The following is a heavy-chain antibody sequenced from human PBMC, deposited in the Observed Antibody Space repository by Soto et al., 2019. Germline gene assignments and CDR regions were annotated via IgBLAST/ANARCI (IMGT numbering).Heavy chain of an antibody. Sequence: ASVKVSCKVSGYTLTELSMHWVRQAPGKGLEWMGGFDPEDGETIYAQKFQGRVTMTEDTSTDTAYMELSSLRSEDTAVYYCVGSSGYYPGDLDYWGQGTLVTVSS. CDR1: GYTLTELS. V-gene: IGHV1-24*01. CDR2: FDPEDGET. D-gene: IGHD3-22*01. J-gene: IGHJ4*02. CDR3: VGSSGYYPGDLDY.